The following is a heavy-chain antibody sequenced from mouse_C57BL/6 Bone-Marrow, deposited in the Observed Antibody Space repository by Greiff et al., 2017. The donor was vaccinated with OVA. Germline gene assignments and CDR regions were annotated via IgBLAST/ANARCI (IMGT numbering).Heavy chain of an antibody. D-gene: IGHD2-1*01. J-gene: IGHJ4*01. CDR3: ARFFYQGNAMDY. CDR1: GYTFTSYW. Sequence: QVQLKQPGAELVKPGASVKMSCKASGYTFTSYWITWVKQRPGQGLEWIGDIYPGSGSTNYNEKFKSKATLTVDTSSSTAYMQLSSLTSEDSAVYYCARFFYQGNAMDYWGQGTSVTVSS. CDR2: IYPGSGST. V-gene: IGHV1-55*01.